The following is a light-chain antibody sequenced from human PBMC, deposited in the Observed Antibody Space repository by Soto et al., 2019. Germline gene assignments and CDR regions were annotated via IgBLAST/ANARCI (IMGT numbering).Light chain of an antibody. CDR2: GAS. V-gene: IGKV3-20*01. Sequence: EIVLTQSPGTLSLSPGERATLSCRASQSVSSSSLAWYQQKFGQAPRLLIYGASTRATGIPDRFSGSGSGTDFTLTISRLEPEDFAVYYCQQYGSSPQGTSGQGTKVEIK. CDR1: QSVSSSS. CDR3: QQYGSSPQGT. J-gene: IGKJ1*01.